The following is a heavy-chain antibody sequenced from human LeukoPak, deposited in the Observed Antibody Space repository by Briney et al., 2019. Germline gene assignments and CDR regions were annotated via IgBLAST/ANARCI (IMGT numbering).Heavy chain of an antibody. CDR2: IYSGGST. CDR3: ARGSIAVAGTGVGY. CDR1: GFTVSSDY. V-gene: IGHV3-66*01. Sequence: GGSLRLSCAASGFTVSSDYMSWVRQAPGKGLEWVSVIYSGGSTYYTDSVKGRFTISRDNSKNTLYLQMNSLRAEDTAVYYCARGSIAVAGTGVGYWGQGTLVTVSS. D-gene: IGHD6-19*01. J-gene: IGHJ4*02.